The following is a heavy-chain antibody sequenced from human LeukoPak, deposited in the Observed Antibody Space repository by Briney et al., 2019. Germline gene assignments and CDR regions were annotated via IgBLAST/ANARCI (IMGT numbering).Heavy chain of an antibody. CDR3: ARGENYYGSGRDYFNY. D-gene: IGHD3-10*01. J-gene: IGHJ4*02. Sequence: ASVKVSCKASGYTFTDHYVHWVRQAPGQGLEWMGWINPKSGGTNYAQEFQGRVTMTRDTSISTAYMELTRLRSDDTAMYYCARGENYYGSGRDYFNYWGQGTLVTVSS. CDR2: INPKSGGT. CDR1: GYTFTDHY. V-gene: IGHV1-2*02.